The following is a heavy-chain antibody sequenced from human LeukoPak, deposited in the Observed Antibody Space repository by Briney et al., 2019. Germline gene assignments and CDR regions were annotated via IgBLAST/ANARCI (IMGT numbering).Heavy chain of an antibody. J-gene: IGHJ4*02. CDR3: ARDAHYDSSGYNGDY. Sequence: SETLSLTCAVSGGSISSSNWWSWVRQPPGKGLEWIGEIYHSGSTNYNPSLKSRVTISVDKSKNQFSLKLSSVTAADTAVYYCARDAHYDSSGYNGDYWGQGTLVTVSS. D-gene: IGHD3-22*01. CDR1: GGSISSSNW. CDR2: IYHSGST. V-gene: IGHV4-4*02.